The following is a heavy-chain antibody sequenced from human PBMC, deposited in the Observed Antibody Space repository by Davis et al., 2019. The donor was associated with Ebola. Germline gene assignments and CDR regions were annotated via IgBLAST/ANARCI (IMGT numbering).Heavy chain of an antibody. CDR1: GGTFSSYA. D-gene: IGHD3-22*01. V-gene: IGHV1-69*13. J-gene: IGHJ5*02. Sequence: SVKVSCKASGGTFSSYAISWVRQAPGQGLEWMGGIIPIFGTANYAQKFQGRVTITADESTSTAYMELSSLRSEDTAVYYCAREGYYDSSGPSPHFDPWGQGTLVTVSS. CDR3: AREGYYDSSGPSPHFDP. CDR2: IIPIFGTA.